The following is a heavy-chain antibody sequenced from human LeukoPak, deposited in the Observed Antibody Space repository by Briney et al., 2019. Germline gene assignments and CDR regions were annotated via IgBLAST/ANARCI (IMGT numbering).Heavy chain of an antibody. J-gene: IGHJ6*03. CDR2: IYYTGST. Sequence: SETLSLTCTISGGSISRYYWSWIRQPPGKGLEWIGYIYYTGSTNHNPYLKSRVTISVDTSKNQFSLKLSSVTAADTAVYYCARVVYSGYDFRGAMDVWGKGTTVTVSS. CDR3: ARVVYSGYDFRGAMDV. V-gene: IGHV4-59*01. D-gene: IGHD5-12*01. CDR1: GGSISRYY.